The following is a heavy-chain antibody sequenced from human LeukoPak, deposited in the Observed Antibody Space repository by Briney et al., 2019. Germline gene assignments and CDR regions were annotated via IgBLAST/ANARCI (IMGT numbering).Heavy chain of an antibody. J-gene: IGHJ6*02. CDR2: ISGSAGST. V-gene: IGHV3-23*01. Sequence: GGSLRLSCAASGFTFSSYAMSWVRQAPGKGLEWVSAISGSAGSTYYADSVKGRFTISRDNSRNTLYLQMNSLRAEDTAVYYCAKDGNYDFWSGYYWGGDGMDVWGQGTTVTVSS. CDR1: GFTFSSYA. D-gene: IGHD3-3*01. CDR3: AKDGNYDFWSGYYWGGDGMDV.